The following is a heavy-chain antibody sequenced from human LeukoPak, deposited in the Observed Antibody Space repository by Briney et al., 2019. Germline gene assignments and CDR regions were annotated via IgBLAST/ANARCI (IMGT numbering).Heavy chain of an antibody. D-gene: IGHD1-1*01. CDR3: VRHGTQKYVADY. J-gene: IGHJ4*02. V-gene: IGHV4-59*08. CDR2: VSYSGST. Sequence: PSETLSLTCTVSGGSISSYYWSWIRQPPGKGLEWIGYVSYSGSTNYNPSLKSRVTISVDTSKNQFSLKSRSVTAPDTAVYYCVRHGTQKYVADYWGQGTLVTVSS. CDR1: GGSISSYY.